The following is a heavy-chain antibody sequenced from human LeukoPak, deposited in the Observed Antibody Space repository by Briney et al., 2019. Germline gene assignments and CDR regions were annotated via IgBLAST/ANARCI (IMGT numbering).Heavy chain of an antibody. CDR3: ARWPGSGGYYSNGMHV. CDR2: INHSGST. V-gene: IGHV4-34*01. D-gene: IGHD2-15*01. Sequence: GSLRLSCAASGFIFRHYGMSWVRQPPGKGLEWIGEINHSGSTNYNPSLKSRVTISADTSKNQFSLRLSSVTAADTAVYYCARWPGSGGYYSNGMHVWGQGTTVIVSS. J-gene: IGHJ6*02. CDR1: GFIFRHYG.